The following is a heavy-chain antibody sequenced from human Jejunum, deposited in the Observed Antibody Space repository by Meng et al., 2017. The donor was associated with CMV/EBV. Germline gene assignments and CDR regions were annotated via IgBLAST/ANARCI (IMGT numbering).Heavy chain of an antibody. V-gene: IGHV3-15*07. J-gene: IGHJ4*02. CDR2: VKSASAGGAA. CDR1: GFTLNGAW. Sequence: CVDSGFTLNGAWMNWVRQAPGKGLEWVGRVKSASAGGAADAAAPVKGRFTVSRDDSRKTVHLQMDNLKIEDTAVYYCTTGWDQYFDFWGQGALVTVSS. CDR3: TTGWDQYFDF. D-gene: IGHD1-26*01.